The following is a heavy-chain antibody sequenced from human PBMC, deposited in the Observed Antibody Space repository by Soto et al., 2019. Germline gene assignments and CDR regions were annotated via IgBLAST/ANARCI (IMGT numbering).Heavy chain of an antibody. V-gene: IGHV4-31*03. Sequence: SETLSLTCTVSGGSISSGGYYWGWIRQHPGKGLEWIGYIYYSGSTYYNPSLKSRVTISVDTSKNQFSLKLSSVTAADTAVYYCARDLKYDFWSGPIFDYWGQGTLVTVSS. J-gene: IGHJ4*02. CDR3: ARDLKYDFWSGPIFDY. CDR2: IYYSGST. CDR1: GGSISSGGYY. D-gene: IGHD3-3*01.